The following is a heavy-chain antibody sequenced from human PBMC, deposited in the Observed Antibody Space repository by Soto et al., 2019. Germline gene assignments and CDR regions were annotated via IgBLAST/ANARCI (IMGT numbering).Heavy chain of an antibody. J-gene: IGHJ4*02. CDR1: GFTFRSYG. CDR3: ARGGAMGVDY. D-gene: IGHD1-26*01. V-gene: IGHV3-30*03. CDR2: MSYDGSNK. Sequence: GGSLRLSCAASGFTFRSYGMHWVRQAPGKGLDWVAVMSYDGSNKYYADSVKGRFTISRDNSKNTLYLQMNSLRTEDTAVYYCARGGAMGVDYWGQGTLVTVSS.